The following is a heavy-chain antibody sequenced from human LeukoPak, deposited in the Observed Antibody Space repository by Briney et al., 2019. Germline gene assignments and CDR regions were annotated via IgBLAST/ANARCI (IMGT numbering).Heavy chain of an antibody. J-gene: IGHJ4*02. D-gene: IGHD3-10*01. V-gene: IGHV4-31*11. CDR2: IYYSGST. Sequence: SETLSLTCAVSGGSISSGGYYWSWIRQHPGKGLEWIGYIYYSGSTNYNPSLKSRVTISVDTSKNQFSLKLSSATAADTAVYYCARGRVPDDYWGQGTLVTVSS. CDR1: GGSISSGGYY. CDR3: ARGRVPDDY.